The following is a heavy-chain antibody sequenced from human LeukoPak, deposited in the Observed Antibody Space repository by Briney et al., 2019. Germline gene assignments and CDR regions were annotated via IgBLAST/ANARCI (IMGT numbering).Heavy chain of an antibody. V-gene: IGHV3-21*03. D-gene: IGHD3-10*01. CDR2: ISSSSSYI. CDR3: ASPGGSGSLGNFDY. Sequence: PGGSLRLSCAASGFTFSSYSMNWVRQAPGKGLEWVSSISSSSSYIYYADSVKGRFTISRDNAKNSLYLQMNSLRAEDTAVYCCASPGGSGSLGNFDYWGQGTLVTVSS. CDR1: GFTFSSYS. J-gene: IGHJ4*02.